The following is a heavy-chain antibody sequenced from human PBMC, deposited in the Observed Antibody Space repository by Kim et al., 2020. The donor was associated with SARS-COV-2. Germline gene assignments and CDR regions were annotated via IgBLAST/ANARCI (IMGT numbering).Heavy chain of an antibody. CDR3: ARGRGVVVPAAMVNHGLRWFDP. J-gene: IGHJ5*02. Sequence: ASVKVSCKASGYTFTSYDINWVRQATGQGLEWMGWMNPNSGNTGYAQKFQGRVTMTRNTSISTAYMELSSLRSEDTAVYYCARGRGVVVPAAMVNHGLRWFDPWGQGTLVTVSS. CDR2: MNPNSGNT. CDR1: GYTFTSYD. D-gene: IGHD2-2*01. V-gene: IGHV1-8*01.